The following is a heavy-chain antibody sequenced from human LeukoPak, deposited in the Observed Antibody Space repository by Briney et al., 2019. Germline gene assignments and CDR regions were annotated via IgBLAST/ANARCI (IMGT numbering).Heavy chain of an antibody. J-gene: IGHJ4*02. D-gene: IGHD1-26*01. CDR1: GFTFSNYG. Sequence: PGGSLRLSCAASGFTFSNYGIHWVRQARGKGLEWVAFIRNDGSDKYYADSVRGRFTISRDNSKNTVYLQMNSLRAEDTAVYYCAKEQDLVGTTYYFGHWGQGTLVTVSS. V-gene: IGHV3-30*02. CDR3: AKEQDLVGTTYYFGH. CDR2: IRNDGSDK.